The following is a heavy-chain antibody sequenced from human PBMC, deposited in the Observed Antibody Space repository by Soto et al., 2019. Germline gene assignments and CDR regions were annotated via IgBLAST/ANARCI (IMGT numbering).Heavy chain of an antibody. CDR3: AGERGGYSYGYC. D-gene: IGHD5-18*01. V-gene: IGHV1-18*01. CDR2: VNIYNDKT. Sequence: QVQLVQSGPEVKKPGASVKVSCQASGYTFISYGINWVRQAPGQGLERMGWVNIYNDKTNYAQKFQGRVTMTTDTSTSSAYVVVKRLRSDATAVYSGAGERGGYSYGYCWGQGTLVTVSS. CDR1: GYTFISYG. J-gene: IGHJ4*02.